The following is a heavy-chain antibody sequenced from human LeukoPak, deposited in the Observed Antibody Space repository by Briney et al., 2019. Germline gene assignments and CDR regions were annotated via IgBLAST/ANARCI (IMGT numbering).Heavy chain of an antibody. D-gene: IGHD3-22*01. Sequence: PSETLSLTCTVSGGSISSFYWSWIRQPPGKGLEWIGYIYYSETTNYKPSLKSRVTIAVDTSKNQFSLKLSSVTAADTAVYYCAGGLAGGGYPYYYYYVDVWGKGTTVTVSS. J-gene: IGHJ6*03. CDR1: GGSISSFY. V-gene: IGHV4-59*01. CDR2: IYYSETT. CDR3: AGGLAGGGYPYYYYYVDV.